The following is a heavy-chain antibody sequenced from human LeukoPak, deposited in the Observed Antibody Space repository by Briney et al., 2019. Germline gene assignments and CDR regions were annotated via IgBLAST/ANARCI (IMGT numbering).Heavy chain of an antibody. J-gene: IGHJ4*02. CDR2: INHSGST. CDR3: ARGRWALLWFGELPPSFDY. D-gene: IGHD3-10*01. V-gene: IGHV4-34*01. CDR1: GGSFSGYY. Sequence: PSETLSLTCAVYGGSFSGYYWSWIRQPPGKGLEWIGEINHSGSTNCNPSLKSRVTISVDTSKNQFSLKLSSVTAADTAVYYCARGRWALLWFGELPPSFDYWGQGTLVTVSS.